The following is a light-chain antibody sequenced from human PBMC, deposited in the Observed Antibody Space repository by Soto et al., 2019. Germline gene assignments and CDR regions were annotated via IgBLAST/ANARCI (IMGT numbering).Light chain of an antibody. Sequence: DIQMTQSPSTLSASVGDRVTITCRASQSISSWLAWYQQKPGKAPKLLIYDASSLESGVPSRFSSSGSGTEFTLTISSLQPDDFATYYCQQYNSPARTFGGGTKVEIK. J-gene: IGKJ4*01. CDR2: DAS. V-gene: IGKV1-5*01. CDR3: QQYNSPART. CDR1: QSISSW.